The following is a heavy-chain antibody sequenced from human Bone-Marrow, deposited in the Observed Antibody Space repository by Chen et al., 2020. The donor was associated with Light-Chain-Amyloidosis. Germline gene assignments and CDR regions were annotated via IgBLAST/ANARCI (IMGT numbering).Heavy chain of an antibody. CDR3: ARGTMTSVDWSYYCDF. D-gene: IGHD3-22*01. Sequence: TWIRQHPGRGLEWIGYIYYGGNSRYNPSLMSRVTIFLDTSKNQFSLNLSSVTAADTAVYYCARGTMTSVDWSYYCDFWGQGTLVTVSS. J-gene: IGHJ4*02. V-gene: IGHV4-31*02. CDR2: IYYGGNS.